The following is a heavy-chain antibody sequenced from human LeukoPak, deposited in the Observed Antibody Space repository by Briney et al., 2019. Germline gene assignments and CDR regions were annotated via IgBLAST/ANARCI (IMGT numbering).Heavy chain of an antibody. D-gene: IGHD1-26*01. CDR1: GYTFTSYY. CDR2: INPSGGST. Sequence: ASVKVSCKASGYTFTSYYMHWVRQAPGQGLEWMGIINPSGGSTSYAQKFQGRVTMTRDTSTSTVYMELSSLRSDDTAVYYCARAVVGATRGIDYWGQGTLVTVSP. J-gene: IGHJ4*02. CDR3: ARAVVGATRGIDY. V-gene: IGHV1-46*01.